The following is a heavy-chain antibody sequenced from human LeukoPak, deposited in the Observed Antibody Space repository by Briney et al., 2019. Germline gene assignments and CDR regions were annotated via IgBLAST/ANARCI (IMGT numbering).Heavy chain of an antibody. Sequence: PGGSLRLSCAASGFTFSSYGMSWVRQAPGKGLEWVSSISGSGGSTYYADSVEGRFTISRDNARNSLYLQMNSLRAEDTAVYYCARDSSGWYHWFDPWGQGTLVTVSS. CDR2: ISGSGGST. CDR1: GFTFSSYG. CDR3: ARDSSGWYHWFDP. D-gene: IGHD6-19*01. J-gene: IGHJ5*02. V-gene: IGHV3-23*01.